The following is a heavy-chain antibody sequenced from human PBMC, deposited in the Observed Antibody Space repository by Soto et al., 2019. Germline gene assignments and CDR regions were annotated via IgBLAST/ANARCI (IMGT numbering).Heavy chain of an antibody. CDR2: IYYSGST. V-gene: IGHV4-59*08. D-gene: IGHD3-9*01. Sequence: SETLSLTCTVSGGSISSYYWSWTRQPPGKGLEWIGYIYYSGSTNYNPSLKSRVTISVDTSKNQFSLKLSSVTAADTAVYYCARREWDHDILTGYPYYYYYMDVWGKGTTVTVSS. CDR3: ARREWDHDILTGYPYYYYYMDV. J-gene: IGHJ6*03. CDR1: GGSISSYY.